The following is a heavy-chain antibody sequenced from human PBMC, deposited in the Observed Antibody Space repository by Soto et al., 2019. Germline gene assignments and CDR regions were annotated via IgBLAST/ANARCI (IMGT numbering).Heavy chain of an antibody. J-gene: IGHJ4*02. CDR3: GRRQCSSWYGF. V-gene: IGHV4-59*08. CDR2: IYYSGST. D-gene: IGHD6-13*01. Sequence: SETLSLTCSVSGGSISNYCCRWIRQHPGKGLEWIGYIYYSGSTNYNPSLKSRVTISVDTSKNQFSLKLSSVTAADTAVDYCGRRQCSSWYGFWGQGTLVTVSS. CDR1: GGSISNYC.